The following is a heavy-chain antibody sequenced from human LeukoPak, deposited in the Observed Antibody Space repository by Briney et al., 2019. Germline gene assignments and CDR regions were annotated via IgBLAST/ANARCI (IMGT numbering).Heavy chain of an antibody. Sequence: SETLSLTCAVYGGSFSGYYWSWIRQPPGKGLEWIGEINHSGSTNYNPSLKSRVTISVDTSKNQFSLKLSSVTAADTAVYYCARGLFYDLWSGLYYYGMDVWGQGTTVTVSS. CDR1: GGSFSGYY. V-gene: IGHV4-34*01. J-gene: IGHJ6*02. D-gene: IGHD3-3*01. CDR2: INHSGST. CDR3: ARGLFYDLWSGLYYYGMDV.